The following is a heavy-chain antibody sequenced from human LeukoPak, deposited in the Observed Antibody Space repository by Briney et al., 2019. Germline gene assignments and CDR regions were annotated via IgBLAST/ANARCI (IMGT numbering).Heavy chain of an antibody. V-gene: IGHV3-23*01. CDR1: GFTFSSYA. Sequence: PGGSLRLSCAASGFTFSSYAMSWVRQAPGKGLEWVSAIGGSGGSTFYADSVKGRFTTSRDNSKNTLYLQMDNLRAEDTALYYCAKVNSGSYLFYFDYWGQGTLATVSS. D-gene: IGHD1-26*01. J-gene: IGHJ4*02. CDR2: IGGSGGST. CDR3: AKVNSGSYLFYFDY.